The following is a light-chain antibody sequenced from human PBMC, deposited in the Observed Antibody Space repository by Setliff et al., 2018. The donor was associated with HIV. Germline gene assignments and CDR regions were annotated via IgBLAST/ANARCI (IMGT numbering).Light chain of an antibody. V-gene: IGLV2-23*02. Sequence: QSVLTQPASVSGSPGQAITISCTGTSDDVGRYNLVSWYQQHPGKAPKVIIYGVNKRPSGVSNRFSASKSGNTASLTISGLQAEDEADFYCCSYAGSSAPVVFGGGTKVTVL. CDR1: SDDVGRYNL. J-gene: IGLJ2*01. CDR2: GVN. CDR3: CSYAGSSAPVV.